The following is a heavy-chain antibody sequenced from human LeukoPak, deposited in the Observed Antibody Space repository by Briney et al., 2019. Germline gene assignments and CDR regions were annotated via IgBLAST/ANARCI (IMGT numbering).Heavy chain of an antibody. V-gene: IGHV4-59*01. Sequence: PSETLSLTCTVSGGSISSYYWTWIRQPPGKGLEWIAYIYYSGSTNYNPSLKSRVTISVDKSKNQFSLKLRSVTAADTAVYYCARGEVALNWFDPWGQGTLVTVCS. CDR3: ARGEVALNWFDP. CDR1: GGSISSYY. D-gene: IGHD2-15*01. CDR2: IYYSGST. J-gene: IGHJ5*02.